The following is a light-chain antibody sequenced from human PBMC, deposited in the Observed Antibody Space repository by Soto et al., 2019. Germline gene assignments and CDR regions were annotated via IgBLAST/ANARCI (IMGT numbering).Light chain of an antibody. CDR3: QQYESYPLT. CDR1: QSISSW. CDR2: KAS. V-gene: IGKV1-5*03. Sequence: DIQMTQSPSTLSASVGDRVTITCRASQSISSWLAWYQQKPGKAPKLLIYKASSLESGVPSRFSGSGSGTEFTLTSSSLQPDDFATYYCQQYESYPLTFGGGTNVEIK. J-gene: IGKJ4*01.